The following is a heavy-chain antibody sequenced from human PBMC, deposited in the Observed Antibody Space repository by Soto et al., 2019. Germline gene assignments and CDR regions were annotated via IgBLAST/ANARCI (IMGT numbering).Heavy chain of an antibody. CDR2: IYYSGST. V-gene: IGHV4-59*08. Sequence: ETLSLTCTVSGGSISSYYWSWIRQPPGKGLEWIGYIYYSGSTNYNPSLKSRVTISVDTSKNQFSLKLSSVTAADTAVYYCARGVVPAAKQRGYYYYYYMDVWGKGTTVTVSS. J-gene: IGHJ6*03. CDR3: ARGVVPAAKQRGYYYYYYMDV. CDR1: GGSISSYY. D-gene: IGHD2-2*01.